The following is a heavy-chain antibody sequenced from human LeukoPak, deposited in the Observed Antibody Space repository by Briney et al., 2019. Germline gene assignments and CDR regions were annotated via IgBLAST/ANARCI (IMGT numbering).Heavy chain of an antibody. CDR2: ISSSSSYI. D-gene: IGHD6-19*01. V-gene: IGHV3-21*01. Sequence: KPGGSLRLSCAASGFTFSSYSMNWVRQAPGKGLEWVSSISSSSSYIYYADSVKGRFTISRDNAKNSLYLQMNSLRAEDTAVYYCARAIAVAGEFDYWGQGTPVTVSS. CDR3: ARAIAVAGEFDY. J-gene: IGHJ4*02. CDR1: GFTFSSYS.